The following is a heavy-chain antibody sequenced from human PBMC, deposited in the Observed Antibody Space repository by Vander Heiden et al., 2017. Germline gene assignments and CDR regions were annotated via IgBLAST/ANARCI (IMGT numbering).Heavy chain of an antibody. D-gene: IGHD3-16*01. J-gene: IGHJ4*02. CDR2: INPNSGGT. Sequence: QVQLVQSGAEVKKPGASVKVSCKASGYTFTGSYMQWVRQAPGQGLEWMGWINPNSGGTNYAQKFQGRVTMTRDTSISTAYMELSRLRSDDTAVYYCARSIKRGLYDGGYGGKGFDYWGQGTLVTVSS. CDR1: GYTFTGSY. CDR3: ARSIKRGLYDGGYGGKGFDY. V-gene: IGHV1-2*02.